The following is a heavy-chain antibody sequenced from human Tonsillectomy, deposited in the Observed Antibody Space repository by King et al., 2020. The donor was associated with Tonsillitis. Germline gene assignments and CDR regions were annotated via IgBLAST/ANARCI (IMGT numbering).Heavy chain of an antibody. CDR1: GGSVSSGSYY. Sequence: VQLQESGPGLVKPSETLSLTCTVSGGSVSSGSYYWSWIRQPPGKRLECIGYIYYSGSTSYNPSLKSRVTISVDTSKNQFSLKLTSVTAADTAVYYCAREYSSGYYKYWGQGTLVTVSS. V-gene: IGHV4-61*01. CDR3: AREYSSGYYKY. D-gene: IGHD6-19*01. CDR2: IYYSGST. J-gene: IGHJ4*02.